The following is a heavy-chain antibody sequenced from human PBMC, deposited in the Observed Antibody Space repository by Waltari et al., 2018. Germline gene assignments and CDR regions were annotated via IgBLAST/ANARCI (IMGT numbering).Heavy chain of an antibody. CDR2: IYSGGST. D-gene: IGHD6-6*01. V-gene: IGHV3-53*01. Sequence: EVQLVESGGGLIQPGGSLRLSGAASGFTVSSNYMSWVRQAPGKGLEWVSVIYSGGSTYYADSVKGRFTISRDNSKNTLYLQMNSLRAEDTAVYYCARDFEYSSSPTSWGQGTLVTVSS. CDR1: GFTVSSNY. CDR3: ARDFEYSSSPTS. J-gene: IGHJ5*02.